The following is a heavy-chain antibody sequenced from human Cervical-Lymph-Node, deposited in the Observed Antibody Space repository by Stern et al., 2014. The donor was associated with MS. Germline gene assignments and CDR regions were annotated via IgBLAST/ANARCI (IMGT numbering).Heavy chain of an antibody. J-gene: IGHJ4*02. D-gene: IGHD1-26*01. Sequence: QVQLQESGPGLVKPSQTLSLTCTVSGGSITSGSFYWTWIRQPAGKGLEWIGLLPPGGSPTFTPSLKRRVPMSVPTSKNQFSLKLSSVTAADAAVYYCARRWSDVVSYLDYWGLGTLVTVSS. CDR3: ARRWSDVVSYLDY. CDR1: GGSITSGSFY. CDR2: LPPGGSP. V-gene: IGHV4-61*02.